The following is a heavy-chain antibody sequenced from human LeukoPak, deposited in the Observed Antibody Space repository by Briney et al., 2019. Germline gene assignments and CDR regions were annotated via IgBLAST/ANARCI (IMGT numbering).Heavy chain of an antibody. CDR3: ARVYSGYEQLDY. Sequence: ASVKVSCKASGYTFTDYFMHWVRQAPGQGLEWMGWINPHSGGTNYAQKFQGRVTMTRDTSTSTVYMELSSLRSEDTAVYYCARVYSGYEQLDYWGQGTLVTVSS. J-gene: IGHJ4*02. CDR2: INPHSGGT. V-gene: IGHV1-2*02. D-gene: IGHD5-12*01. CDR1: GYTFTDYF.